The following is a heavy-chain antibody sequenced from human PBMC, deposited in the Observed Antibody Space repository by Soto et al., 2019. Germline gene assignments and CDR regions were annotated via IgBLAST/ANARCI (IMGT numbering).Heavy chain of an antibody. Sequence: ASVKVSCKASGYTFTSYGISWVRQAPGQGLEWMGWISAYNGNTNYAQKLQGRVTMTTDTSTSTAYMELRSLRSDDTAVYYCARDPNYAYIWRSYRFISDYMDVWGKGTTVT. CDR1: GYTFTSYG. J-gene: IGHJ6*03. CDR3: ARDPNYAYIWRSYRFISDYMDV. CDR2: ISAYNGNT. D-gene: IGHD3-16*02. V-gene: IGHV1-18*01.